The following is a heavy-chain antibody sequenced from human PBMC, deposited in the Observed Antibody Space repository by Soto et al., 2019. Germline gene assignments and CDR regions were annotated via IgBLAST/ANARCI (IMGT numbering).Heavy chain of an antibody. D-gene: IGHD3-9*01. V-gene: IGHV4-59*01. CDR1: GGYISSYD. Sequence: SETMCLTSTVAGGYISSYDWSWIRQQPGKGLEWNGYIYYSGSTNYNPSLKSRVTISVDTSKNQFSLKLSSVTAADTAVYYCARYNYDILTGYPKSTFNYYYYMDVWGKGTTVTVSS. J-gene: IGHJ6*03. CDR2: IYYSGST. CDR3: ARYNYDILTGYPKSTFNYYYYMDV.